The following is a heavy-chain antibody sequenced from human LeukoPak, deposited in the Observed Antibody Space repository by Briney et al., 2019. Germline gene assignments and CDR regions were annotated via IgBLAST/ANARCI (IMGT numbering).Heavy chain of an antibody. D-gene: IGHD2-2*01. J-gene: IGHJ4*02. CDR2: ISGDSRYI. CDR1: GFTFSSYS. V-gene: IGHV3-21*01. CDR3: ARAPTVLVGYCSSSSCQADY. Sequence: KSGGSLRLSCAASGFTFSSYSMNWVRQAPGKGLEWVSAISGDSRYIYYADSGRGRFTISRDNADNSLYLQVNSLRVEDTAVYYCARAPTVLVGYCSSSSCQADYWGQGTLVTVSS.